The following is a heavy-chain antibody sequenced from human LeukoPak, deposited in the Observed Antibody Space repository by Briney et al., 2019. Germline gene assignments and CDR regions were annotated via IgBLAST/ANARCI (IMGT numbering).Heavy chain of an antibody. Sequence: GRSLRLSCAASGFTFSSYAMSWVRQAPGKGLEWVSAISGSGGSTYYADSVKGRFPISRDNSKNTLYLQMNSLRAEDTAVYYCARNYYDSSGYYYHDYWGQGTLVTVSS. CDR3: ARNYYDSSGYYYHDY. J-gene: IGHJ4*02. D-gene: IGHD3-22*01. CDR1: GFTFSSYA. CDR2: ISGSGGST. V-gene: IGHV3-23*01.